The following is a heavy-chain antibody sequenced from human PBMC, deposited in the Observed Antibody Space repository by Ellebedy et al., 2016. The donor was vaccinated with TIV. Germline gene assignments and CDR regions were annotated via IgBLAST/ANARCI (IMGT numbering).Heavy chain of an antibody. V-gene: IGHV3-74*01. CDR1: GFTFSSSW. Sequence: GESLKISCAASGFTFSSSWVHWVRQVPGKGLVWVARINGDGSNLGYADSVKGRFPISRDNAKSTLYLQMNSLRAEDTAVYYCARDPYNWNGPFDYWGQGTLVTVSS. CDR3: ARDPYNWNGPFDY. J-gene: IGHJ4*02. D-gene: IGHD1-20*01. CDR2: INGDGSNL.